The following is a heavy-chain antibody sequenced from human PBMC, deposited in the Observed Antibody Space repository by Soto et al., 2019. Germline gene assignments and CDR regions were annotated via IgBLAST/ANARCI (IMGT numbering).Heavy chain of an antibody. V-gene: IGHV3-64D*06. CDR1: GFTFSSSV. Sequence: EGSLRLYCSASGFTFSSSVMNWVRNAPGEGLEYISGITSKGGSTFYADSVKGRFIISRDNSQNTVNLQMSSLTTADTALYYCLVASAAYWGPGT. CDR3: LVASAAY. CDR2: ITSKGGST. J-gene: IGHJ4*01. D-gene: IGHD6-13*01.